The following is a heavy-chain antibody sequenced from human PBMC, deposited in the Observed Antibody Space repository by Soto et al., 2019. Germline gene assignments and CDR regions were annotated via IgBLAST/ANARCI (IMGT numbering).Heavy chain of an antibody. D-gene: IGHD3-22*01. CDR1: GFTFSSYS. Sequence: EVQLVESGGGLVKPGWSLRLSCAASGFTFSSYSMNWVRQAPGKGLEWVSSISSSGTYIYYADSVKGRFTISRDNAKNSLYLQMNSLRAEDTAVYYCASAEYYYDISGWYYWGQGTLVTVSS. J-gene: IGHJ4*02. V-gene: IGHV3-21*01. CDR3: ASAEYYYDISGWYY. CDR2: ISSSGTYI.